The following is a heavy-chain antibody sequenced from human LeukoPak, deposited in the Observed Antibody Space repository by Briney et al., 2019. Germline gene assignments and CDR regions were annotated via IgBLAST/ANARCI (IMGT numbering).Heavy chain of an antibody. Sequence: GASVKVSCKASGYTFTANYMHWVRQAPGQGLEWMGWLNPNSGGTSYAQRFQGRVTMTRDTSISTAYMELSRLRSDDTAVYYCARANYFDTSGSWNWGQGTLVTASS. CDR3: ARANYFDTSGSWN. CDR2: LNPNSGGT. J-gene: IGHJ4*02. CDR1: GYTFTANY. V-gene: IGHV1-2*02. D-gene: IGHD3-22*01.